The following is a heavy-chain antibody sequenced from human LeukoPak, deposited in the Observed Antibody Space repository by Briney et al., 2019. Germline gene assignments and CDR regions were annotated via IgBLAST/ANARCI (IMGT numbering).Heavy chain of an antibody. CDR3: ARDRLFGVVIPWYYYYYMDV. CDR2: ISYDGSNK. D-gene: IGHD3-3*01. V-gene: IGHV3-30*04. Sequence: GRSLRLSCAASGFTFSSYAMHWVRQAPGKGLEWVAVISYDGSNKYYADSVKGRFTISRDNSKNTLYLQMNSLRAEDTAVYYCARDRLFGVVIPWYYYYYMDVWGKGTTVTVSS. CDR1: GFTFSSYA. J-gene: IGHJ6*03.